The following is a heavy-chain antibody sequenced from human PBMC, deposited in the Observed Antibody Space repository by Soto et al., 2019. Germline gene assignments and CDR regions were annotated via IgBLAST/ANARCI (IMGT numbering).Heavy chain of an antibody. CDR2: ISGSGGST. Sequence: PGGSLRLSCAASGFTFISYAMSWGRQAPGKGLEWVSAISGSGGSTYYADSVKGRFTISRDNSKNTLYLQMNSLRAEDTAVYYCAKDSPYDFWSGPYYYYGMDVWGQGTTVTVSS. CDR3: AKDSPYDFWSGPYYYYGMDV. CDR1: GFTFISYA. V-gene: IGHV3-23*01. J-gene: IGHJ6*02. D-gene: IGHD3-3*01.